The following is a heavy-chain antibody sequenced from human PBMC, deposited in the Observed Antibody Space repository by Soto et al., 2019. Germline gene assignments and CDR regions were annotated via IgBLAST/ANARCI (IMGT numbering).Heavy chain of an antibody. CDR2: ISYDGSNK. CDR3: AKEGMATIGYFDY. CDR1: GFTFSSYS. D-gene: IGHD5-12*01. V-gene: IGHV3-30*18. J-gene: IGHJ4*02. Sequence: VQLVESGGGLVQPGGSLRLSCAASGFTFSSYSMNWVRQAPGKGLEWVAVISYDGSNKYYADSVKGRFTISRDNSKNTMYLQMNSLRAEDTAVYYCAKEGMATIGYFDYWGQGTLVTVSS.